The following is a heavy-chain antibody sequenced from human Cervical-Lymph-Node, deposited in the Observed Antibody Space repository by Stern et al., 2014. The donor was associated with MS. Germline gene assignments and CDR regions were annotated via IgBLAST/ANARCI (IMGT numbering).Heavy chain of an antibody. Sequence: VQLVESGGGVVQPGKSLRLSCAASGFTFSDYGMHWVRQAPGKGLEWVALATYDGSDQYYADSVKGRFTISRDNSKNTLYLQMNSLRAEDTAVYYCARDTGVAGPYYYYGMDVWGQGTTVTVSS. CDR2: ATYDGSDQ. CDR3: ARDTGVAGPYYYYGMDV. V-gene: IGHV3-30*03. D-gene: IGHD6-19*01. J-gene: IGHJ6*02. CDR1: GFTFSDYG.